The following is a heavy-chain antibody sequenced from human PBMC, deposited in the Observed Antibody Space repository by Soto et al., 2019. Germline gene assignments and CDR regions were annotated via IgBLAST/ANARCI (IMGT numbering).Heavy chain of an antibody. CDR3: PRLYHDRNGYYWFDS. V-gene: IGHV4-39*01. D-gene: IGHD3-22*01. CDR1: GGSISSNNYY. CDR2: IHYSGST. Sequence: PSETLSLTCSVSGGSISSNNYYWGWIRQPPGQGLEWIGSIHYSGSTYDSPSLKSRVAMSIGTSKNQFSLKLRTVAAADTAVYFCPRLYHDRNGYYWFDSWGQGTLGTVSA. J-gene: IGHJ5*01.